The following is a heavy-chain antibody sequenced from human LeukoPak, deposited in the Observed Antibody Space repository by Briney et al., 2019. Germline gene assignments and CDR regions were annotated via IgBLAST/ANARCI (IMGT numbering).Heavy chain of an antibody. CDR1: GFIFSSLT. CDR3: AGASVVPWYY. J-gene: IGHJ4*02. D-gene: IGHD2-2*01. CDR2: ISASGDYT. V-gene: IGHV3-23*01. Sequence: GGSLRLSCAASGFIFSSLTMAWVRQSPGKGLEWVSSISASGDYTYYADSVKGRFTISRDNSKNTLYLQMNSLRADDAALYYCAGASVVPWYYWGQGTLVTVSS.